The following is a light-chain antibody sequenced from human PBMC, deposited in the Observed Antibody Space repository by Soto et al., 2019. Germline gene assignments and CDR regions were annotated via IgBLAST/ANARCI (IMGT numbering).Light chain of an antibody. J-gene: IGKJ4*01. Sequence: EIVMTQSPATLSVSAGSRATFHCRASQSVSNNLAWYQQKAGQAPRLLIYGASTRATGIPARFSGSGYETEFTLTISSLQSEDFAVYYCQQYNNWPLTFGGGTKVDIK. CDR3: QQYNNWPLT. V-gene: IGKV3-15*01. CDR2: GAS. CDR1: QSVSNN.